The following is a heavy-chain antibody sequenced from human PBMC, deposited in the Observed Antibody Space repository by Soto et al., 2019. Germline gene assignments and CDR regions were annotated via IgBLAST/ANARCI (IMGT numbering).Heavy chain of an antibody. D-gene: IGHD3-22*01. V-gene: IGHV3-21*04. CDR2: ISSSSSYI. CDR1: GFTFSSYS. CDR3: AKALPLLQTKVAFEI. J-gene: IGHJ3*02. Sequence: GGSLRLSCAASGFTFSSYSMNWVRQAPGKGLEWVSSISSSSSYIYYADSVKGRFTISRDNAKNSLYLQMNSLRAEDTAVYYCAKALPLLQTKVAFEIWGQGTMVTVSS.